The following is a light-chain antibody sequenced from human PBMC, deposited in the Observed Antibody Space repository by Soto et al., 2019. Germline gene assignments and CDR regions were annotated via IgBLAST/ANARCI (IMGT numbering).Light chain of an antibody. CDR2: DVT. CDR1: TSDVGNYNY. Sequence: QSALTQPRSVSGSPGQSVTISCSGTTSDVGNYNYVSWYQQHPGKAPKLIIYDVTKRPSGVPDRFSGSKSGNTASLTVSGLQAEDEADYYCSSYAGSNNWVFGGGTKLTVL. V-gene: IGLV2-11*01. J-gene: IGLJ3*02. CDR3: SSYAGSNNWV.